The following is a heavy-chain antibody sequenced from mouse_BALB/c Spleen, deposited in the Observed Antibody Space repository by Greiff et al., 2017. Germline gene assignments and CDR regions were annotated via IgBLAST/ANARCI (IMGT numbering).Heavy chain of an antibody. CDR1: GFSLTSYG. CDR2: IWSGGST. J-gene: IGHJ3*01. CDR3: ASYYGYDQAWFAY. D-gene: IGHD2-2*01. V-gene: IGHV2-2*02. Sequence: QVHVKQSGPGLVQPSQSLSITCTVSGFSLTSYGVHWVRQSPGKGLEWLGVIWSGGSTDYNAAFISRLSISKDNSKSQVFFKMNSLQANDTAIYYCASYYGYDQAWFAYWGQGTLVTVSA.